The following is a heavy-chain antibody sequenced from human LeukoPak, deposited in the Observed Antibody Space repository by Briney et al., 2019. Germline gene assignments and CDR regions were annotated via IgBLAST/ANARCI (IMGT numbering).Heavy chain of an antibody. CDR1: GFTFRSYS. J-gene: IGHJ4*02. CDR3: ASSYGSGSYDY. Sequence: GGSLRLSCAASGFTFRSYSMNWVRQAPGKGLEGISYISSGSSSIYYADSVKGRFTISRDNAKNSLYLQMNSLRAGDTAVYYCASSYGSGSYDYWGQGTLVTVSS. CDR2: ISSGSSSI. V-gene: IGHV3-48*01. D-gene: IGHD3-10*01.